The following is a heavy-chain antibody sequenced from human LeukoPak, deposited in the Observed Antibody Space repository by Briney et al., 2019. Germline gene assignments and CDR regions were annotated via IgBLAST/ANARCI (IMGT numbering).Heavy chain of an antibody. J-gene: IGHJ4*02. Sequence: GGSLRLSCAASGFIFSIYCMHCVRQSPGKGLVCVSRMRRDGSSTVYADSVRGRFTLSRENAKNKLFLQMSSLRAEDTAVYYCARDWPTAGGFDYWGQGDLVNVS. D-gene: IGHD6-13*01. CDR1: GFIFSIYC. CDR3: ARDWPTAGGFDY. V-gene: IGHV3-74*01. CDR2: MRRDGSST.